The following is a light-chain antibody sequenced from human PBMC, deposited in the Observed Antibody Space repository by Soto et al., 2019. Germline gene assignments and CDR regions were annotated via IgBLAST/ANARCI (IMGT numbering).Light chain of an antibody. CDR1: QSVSSY. CDR3: QQRSNWAT. Sequence: EIVLTQSPAILSLSPGESATLSCGATQSVSSYLAWYQQKPGQAPRLLIYDASNRATGIPARFSGSGSGTDFTLTISSLEPEDFAVYYCQQRSNWATFGQGTRLEIK. J-gene: IGKJ5*01. CDR2: DAS. V-gene: IGKV3-11*01.